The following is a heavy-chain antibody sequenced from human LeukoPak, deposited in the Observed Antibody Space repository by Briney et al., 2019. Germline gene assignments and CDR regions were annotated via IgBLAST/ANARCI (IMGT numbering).Heavy chain of an antibody. CDR3: ARAERYSSGWYESLQLNYFDY. J-gene: IGHJ4*02. CDR2: INPNSGGT. D-gene: IGHD6-19*01. V-gene: IGHV1-2*02. CDR1: GYTFTGYC. Sequence: GASVKVSCKASGYTFTGYCMHWVRQAPGQGLEWMGWINPNSGGTNYAQKFQGRVTMTRDTSISTAYMELSRLRSDDTAVYYCARAERYSSGWYESLQLNYFDYWGQGTLVTVSS.